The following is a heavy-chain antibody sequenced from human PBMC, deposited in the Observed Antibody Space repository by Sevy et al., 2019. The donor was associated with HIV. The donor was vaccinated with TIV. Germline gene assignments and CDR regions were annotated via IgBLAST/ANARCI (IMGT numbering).Heavy chain of an antibody. Sequence: GSLRLSCVASGFTFISYPMAWVRQAPGKGLEWVSTISASGGSTYYADSVKGRFTISRDNSKNMVNLEMNILRADDTALYYCAKEDYSGYDFDYWGQGTVVTVSS. V-gene: IGHV3-23*01. CDR2: ISASGGST. D-gene: IGHD5-12*01. CDR1: GFTFISYP. CDR3: AKEDYSGYDFDY. J-gene: IGHJ4*02.